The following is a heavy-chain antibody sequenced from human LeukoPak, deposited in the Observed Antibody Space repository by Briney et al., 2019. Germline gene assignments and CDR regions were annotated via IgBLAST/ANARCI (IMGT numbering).Heavy chain of an antibody. J-gene: IGHJ6*04. V-gene: IGHV3-49*04. CDR2: IRSKDNDGTT. CDR1: GFTFGDYA. D-gene: IGHD4-17*01. CDR3: TRDRWGGDYTSRGMDV. Sequence: GGSLRLSCTGSGFTFGDYAISWVRQAPGKGLEWLGFIRSKDNDGTTDYAASVKGRFIISRDDSKSNAYLQMNDLKTEDTAVYYCTRDRWGGDYTSRGMDVWGKGTTVTISS.